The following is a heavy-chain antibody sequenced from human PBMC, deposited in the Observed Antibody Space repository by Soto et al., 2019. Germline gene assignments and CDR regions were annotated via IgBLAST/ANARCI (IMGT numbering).Heavy chain of an antibody. CDR3: ARLYGYPVYFDY. D-gene: IGHD4-17*01. CDR2: IYYSGST. CDR1: GGSISSYC. V-gene: IGHV4-59*08. J-gene: IGHJ4*02. Sequence: SETLSVTCTVAGGSISSYCWSWIRQPPGKGLEWIGYIYYSGSTNYNPSLKSRVTISVDTSKNQFSLKLSSVTAADTAVYYCARLYGYPVYFDYWGQGTLVTVSS.